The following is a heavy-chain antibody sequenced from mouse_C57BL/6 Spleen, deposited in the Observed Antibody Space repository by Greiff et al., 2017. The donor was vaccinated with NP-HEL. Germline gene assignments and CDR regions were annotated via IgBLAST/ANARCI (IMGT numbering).Heavy chain of an antibody. V-gene: IGHV1-72*01. CDR3: ARGGSSYDWYFDV. CDR1: GYTFTSYW. Sequence: VKLMESGAELVKPGASVKLSCKASGYTFTSYWMHWVKQRPGRGLEWIGRIDPNSGGTKYNEKFKSKATLTVDKPSSTAYMQLSSLTSEDSAVYYCARGGSSYDWYFDVWGTGTTVTVSS. CDR2: IDPNSGGT. D-gene: IGHD1-1*01. J-gene: IGHJ1*03.